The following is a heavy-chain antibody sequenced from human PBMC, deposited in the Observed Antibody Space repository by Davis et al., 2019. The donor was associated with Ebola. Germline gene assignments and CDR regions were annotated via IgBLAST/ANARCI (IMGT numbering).Heavy chain of an antibody. V-gene: IGHV5-10-1*01. J-gene: IGHJ4*02. CDR1: GDSFTSYW. CDR2: IDPSDSYT. Sequence: GESLKISCKASGDSFTSYWISWVRQMPGKGLEWIGRIDPSDSYTNYSPSFQGHVSMSTDKSISTAYLQWSSLKASDTAMYYCARYRGMVRDLWGQGTLVTVSS. CDR3: ARYRGMVRDL. D-gene: IGHD3-10*01.